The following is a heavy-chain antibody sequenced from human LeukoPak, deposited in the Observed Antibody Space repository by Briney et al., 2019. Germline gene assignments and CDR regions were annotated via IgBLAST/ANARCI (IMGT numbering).Heavy chain of an antibody. D-gene: IGHD3-16*01. CDR2: IKKDGSDK. CDR3: ARRVPNEVITDYFDY. V-gene: IGHV3-7*01. J-gene: IGHJ4*02. CDR1: ESTFRNFW. Sequence: PGGSLRLSCAASESTFRNFWMTWVRQAPGKGLEWVANIKKDGSDKYYVDSVKGRFTVSRDNAKNSLYLQMNSLRAEDTAVYYCARRVPNEVITDYFDYWGQGTLVTVSS.